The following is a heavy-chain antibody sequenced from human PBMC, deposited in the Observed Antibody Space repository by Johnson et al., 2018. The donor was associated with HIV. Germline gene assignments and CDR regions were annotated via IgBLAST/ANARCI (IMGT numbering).Heavy chain of an antibody. CDR2: ISGSGGST. V-gene: IGHV3-23*04. CDR3: AKDSPAADAFDI. Sequence: VQLVESGGGLVKPGGSLRLSCAASGFTFSDYYMSWIRQAPGKGLEWVSAISGSGGSTYYADSVKGRFTISRDNSKKTLYLQMHSLRDEGTAVYYCAKDSPAADAFDIWGQGTVVTVSS. J-gene: IGHJ3*02. D-gene: IGHD6-25*01. CDR1: GFTFSDYY.